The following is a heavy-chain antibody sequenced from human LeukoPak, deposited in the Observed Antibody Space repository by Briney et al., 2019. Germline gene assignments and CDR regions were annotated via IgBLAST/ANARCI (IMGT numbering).Heavy chain of an antibody. CDR2: INGDGSST. Sequence: GGCLRLSCAASGFTFRNYWMHWVREAPGKGRVWVSRINGDGSSTIYADSVKGRFAISRDNAKNTLYLQMNSLRAEDTAVYYCVVGGLKLDYWGQGTLATVSS. CDR3: VVGGLKLDY. J-gene: IGHJ4*02. D-gene: IGHD3-16*01. V-gene: IGHV3-74*01. CDR1: GFTFRNYW.